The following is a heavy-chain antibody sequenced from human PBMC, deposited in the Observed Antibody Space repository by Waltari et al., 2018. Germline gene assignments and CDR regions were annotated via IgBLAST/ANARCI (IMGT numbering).Heavy chain of an antibody. CDR1: GYKFSSYW. Sequence: EVQLVQSGVEVKKPGESLKISCLGSGYKFSSYWIAWVRPVTGKGLEWVGISYPGDSETRYSPSFQGQGTMSVDKSATTAYLQWTNMKASDTAMYYCARQSRSSDWYDYWGQGTLITVSS. CDR2: SYPGDSET. D-gene: IGHD3-9*01. J-gene: IGHJ4*02. V-gene: IGHV5-51*01. CDR3: ARQSRSSDWYDY.